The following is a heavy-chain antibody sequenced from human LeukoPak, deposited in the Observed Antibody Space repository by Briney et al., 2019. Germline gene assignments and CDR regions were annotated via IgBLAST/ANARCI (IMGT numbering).Heavy chain of an antibody. CDR2: IKSKADGGTT. V-gene: IGHV3-15*01. J-gene: IGHJ4*02. D-gene: IGHD3-10*01. Sequence: GGSLRLSCAASGFTFSNYWMSWVRQAPGKGLEWVGRIKSKADGGTTDYAAPVKGRFTISRDDSKNTLYLQMNSLKTEDTAVYYCTTGITMVRGVPGVYFDYWGQGTLVTVSS. CDR1: GFTFSNYW. CDR3: TTGITMVRGVPGVYFDY.